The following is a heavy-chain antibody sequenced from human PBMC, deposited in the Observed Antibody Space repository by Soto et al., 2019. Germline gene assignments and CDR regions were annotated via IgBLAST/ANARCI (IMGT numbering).Heavy chain of an antibody. V-gene: IGHV4-31*03. J-gene: IGHJ5*02. CDR2: IYYSGST. Sequence: QVQLQESGPGLVKPSQTLSLTCTVSGGSISSGGYYWSWIRQHPGKGLEWIGYIYYSGSTYYNPSLKSRVTRSVDTSKNQFSLKLSSVTAADTAVYYCAREAVQQLGWFDPWGQGTLVTVSS. D-gene: IGHD6-13*01. CDR1: GGSISSGGYY. CDR3: AREAVQQLGWFDP.